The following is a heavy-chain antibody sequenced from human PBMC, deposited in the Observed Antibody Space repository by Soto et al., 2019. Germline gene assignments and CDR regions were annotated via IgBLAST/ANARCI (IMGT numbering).Heavy chain of an antibody. V-gene: IGHV1-3*01. CDR2: INAGNGNT. D-gene: IGHD5-12*01. J-gene: IGHJ4*02. Sequence: GASVKVSCKASGYTFTSYAIHWVRQAPGQRLERMGWINAGNGNTKYSQKFQGRVIITRDTSAGTAYMELRSLRSEDTAAYYCATPIVAFYWGQGTLVTVSS. CDR3: ATPIVAFY. CDR1: GYTFTSYA.